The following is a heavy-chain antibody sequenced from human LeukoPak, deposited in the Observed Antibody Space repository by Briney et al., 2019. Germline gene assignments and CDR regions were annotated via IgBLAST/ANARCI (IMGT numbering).Heavy chain of an antibody. J-gene: IGHJ4*02. D-gene: IGHD1-26*01. CDR2: IIPIFDSA. V-gene: IGHV1-69*13. Sequence: SVKVSCKASGGTFSSYAINWVRQAPGRGLEWMGGIIPIFDSANYAQKFQGRVTITADESTSTAYMELSGLKFGDTAVYYCARNIYGVGPFDYWGQGTLVTVSS. CDR3: ARNIYGVGPFDY. CDR1: GGTFSSYA.